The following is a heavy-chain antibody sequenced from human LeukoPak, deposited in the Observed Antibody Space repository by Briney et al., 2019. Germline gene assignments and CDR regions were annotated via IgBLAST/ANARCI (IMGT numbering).Heavy chain of an antibody. V-gene: IGHV3-73*01. CDR3: THYYDSSGYYGAFDI. D-gene: IGHD3-22*01. Sequence: GGSLRLSCAASGSTFSDSAMHWVRQASGKGLEWVGRIRNKAKSYATAYAASVKGRSTISRDDSKNTAYLQMNSLKTEDTAVYYCTHYYDSSGYYGAFDIWGQGTMVTVSS. CDR2: IRNKAKSYAT. J-gene: IGHJ3*02. CDR1: GSTFSDSA.